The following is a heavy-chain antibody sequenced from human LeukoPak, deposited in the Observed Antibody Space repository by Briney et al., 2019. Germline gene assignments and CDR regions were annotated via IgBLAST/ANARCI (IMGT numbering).Heavy chain of an antibody. V-gene: IGHV1-69*13. CDR3: SRIIPPTRMPSMDYFYRVV. J-gene: IGHJ6*03. CDR2: IIPIFGTT. CDR1: GGTFSSYT. Sequence: SVKVSCTASGGTFSSYTFSWVRQAPGQGPEWMGGIIPIFGTTNYAQKFQGRVTITADESRSTVYMELSSLRSHDTAVYYRSRIIPPTRMPSMDYFYRVVWGKRITVTVSS. D-gene: IGHD2-2*01.